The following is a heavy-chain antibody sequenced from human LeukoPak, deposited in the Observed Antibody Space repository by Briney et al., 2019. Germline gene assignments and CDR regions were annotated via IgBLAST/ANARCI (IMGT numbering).Heavy chain of an antibody. V-gene: IGHV1-69*05. Sequence: SVKVSCKASGGTFSSYAISWVRQAPGQGLEWMGGIIPIFGTANYAQKFQGRVTITTDESTSTAYMELSSLRSEDTAVYYCARATRYNWNYFNAFDIWGQRTMVTVSS. CDR1: GGTFSSYA. J-gene: IGHJ3*02. CDR3: ARATRYNWNYFNAFDI. D-gene: IGHD1-7*01. CDR2: IIPIFGTA.